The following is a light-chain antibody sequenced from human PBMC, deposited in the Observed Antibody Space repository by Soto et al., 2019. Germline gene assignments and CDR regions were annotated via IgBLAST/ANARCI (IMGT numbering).Light chain of an antibody. CDR1: QRVSSNY. CDR2: RAS. V-gene: IGKV3-20*01. J-gene: IGKJ4*01. Sequence: EIVWKQSSGTLSLSPGERVTLFCSASQRVSSNYLAWYQQKSGQAPRLLIYRASTSATGIPDRFSGSGSCTDVSLIISRPEPEDSAVYYCQQYAASPLTCGGGT. CDR3: QQYAASPLT.